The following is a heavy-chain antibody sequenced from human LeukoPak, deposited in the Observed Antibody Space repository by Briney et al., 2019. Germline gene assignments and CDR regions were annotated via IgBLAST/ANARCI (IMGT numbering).Heavy chain of an antibody. D-gene: IGHD1-26*01. Sequence: SETLSLTCAAYGGSFSGYYWSWIRQPPGKGLEWIGEINHSGSTNYNPSLKSRVTISVDTSKNQFSLKLSSVTAADTAVYYCARVKIIVGAPLDAFDIWGQGTMVTVSS. CDR3: ARVKIIVGAPLDAFDI. CDR1: GGSFSGYY. CDR2: INHSGST. V-gene: IGHV4-34*01. J-gene: IGHJ3*02.